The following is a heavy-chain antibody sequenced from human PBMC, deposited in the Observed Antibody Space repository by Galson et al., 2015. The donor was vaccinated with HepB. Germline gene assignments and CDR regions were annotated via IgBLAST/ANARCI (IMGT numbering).Heavy chain of an antibody. V-gene: IGHV3-72*01. Sequence: SLRLSCAASGFTFSDYYMDWVRQAPGEGLEWVGRTRNKANSYTTEYAASVKGRFTISRDESYNSLYLQMNSLQTEDTAVYYCARAAYCSGGSCWGFDYWGQGTLVTVSS. D-gene: IGHD2-15*01. CDR1: GFTFSDYY. CDR3: ARAAYCSGGSCWGFDY. J-gene: IGHJ4*02. CDR2: TRNKANSYTT.